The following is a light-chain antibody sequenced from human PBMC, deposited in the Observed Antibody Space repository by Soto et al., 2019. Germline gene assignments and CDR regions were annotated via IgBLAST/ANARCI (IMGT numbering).Light chain of an antibody. J-gene: IGLJ1*01. Sequence: QSALTQPASVSGSPRQSIAISCTGTSSDVGSYNLVSWYQQHPGKAPKLMIYEDTKRPAGVSDRFSGSKSGNTASLTISGLQAEDEGDDYWCSYATSSTYVVGTGTKLTVL. V-gene: IGLV2-23*01. CDR2: EDT. CDR3: CSYATSSTYV. CDR1: SSDVGSYNL.